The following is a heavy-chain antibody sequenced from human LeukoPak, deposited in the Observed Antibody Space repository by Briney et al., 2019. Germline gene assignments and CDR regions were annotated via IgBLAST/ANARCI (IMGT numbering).Heavy chain of an antibody. CDR2: ISYDGSNK. J-gene: IGHJ4*02. CDR3: AKDKIRLYCSGGSCYFDY. CDR1: GFTFSSYA. V-gene: IGHV3-30*18. Sequence: GGSLRLSCAASGFTFSSYAMSWVRQAPGKGLEWVAVISYDGSNKYYADSVKGRFTISRDNSKNTLYLQMNSLRAEDTAVYYCAKDKIRLYCSGGSCYFDYWGQGTLVTVSS. D-gene: IGHD2-15*01.